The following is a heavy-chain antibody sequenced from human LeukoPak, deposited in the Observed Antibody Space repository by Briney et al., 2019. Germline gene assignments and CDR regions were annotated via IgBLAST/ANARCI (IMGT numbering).Heavy chain of an antibody. CDR3: ARLVWGDYYFDY. CDR1: GYSFVGYG. J-gene: IGHJ4*02. Sequence: GASVKVSCKASGYSFVGYGITWVRQAPGQGLEWMGWFNPENGNTNYAQKFQGRVTITRDTSASTAYMELSSLRSEDTAVYYCARLVWGDYYFDYWGQGTLVTVPS. CDR2: FNPENGNT. D-gene: IGHD3-16*01. V-gene: IGHV1-18*01.